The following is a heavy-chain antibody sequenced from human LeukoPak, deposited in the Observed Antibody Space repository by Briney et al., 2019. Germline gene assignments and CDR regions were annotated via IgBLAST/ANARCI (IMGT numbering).Heavy chain of an antibody. J-gene: IGHJ2*01. CDR3: ARDRYSGYEVWYFDL. CDR1: GGSISNTDYY. CDR2: IYYSGST. Sequence: NPSETLSLTCTVSGGSISNTDYYWGWIRQPPGKGLEWIGSIYYSGSTYYNPSLKSRVTISVDTSKNQFSLKLSSVTAADTAVYYCARDRYSGYEVWYFDLWGRGTLVTVSS. V-gene: IGHV4-39*02. D-gene: IGHD5-12*01.